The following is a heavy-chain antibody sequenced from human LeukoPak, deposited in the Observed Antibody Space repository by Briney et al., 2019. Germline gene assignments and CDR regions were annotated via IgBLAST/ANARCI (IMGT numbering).Heavy chain of an antibody. D-gene: IGHD2-2*01. CDR3: ASSDQLLSDAFDI. V-gene: IGHV3-21*01. CDR1: GFTFSSYS. Sequence: GGSLRLSCAASGFTFSSYSMNWVRQAPGKGLEWVSSISSSSSYIYYADSVNGRFTISRDNAKNSLYLQMNSLRAEDTAVYYCASSDQLLSDAFDIWGQGTMVTVSS. J-gene: IGHJ3*02. CDR2: ISSSSSYI.